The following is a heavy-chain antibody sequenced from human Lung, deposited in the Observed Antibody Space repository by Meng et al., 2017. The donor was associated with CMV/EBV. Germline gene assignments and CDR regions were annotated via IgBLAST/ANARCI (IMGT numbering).Heavy chain of an antibody. CDR3: ARNRYCSSTSCYFDY. V-gene: IGHV1-18*01. Sequence: ASVXVSXKASGYTFTSYGISWVRQAPGQGLEWMGWISAYNGNTNYAQKLLGRVTMTTDTSTSTAYMELRSLRSDDTAVYYCARNRYCSSTSCYFDYWGQGTXVTVSS. CDR2: ISAYNGNT. J-gene: IGHJ4*02. D-gene: IGHD2-2*01. CDR1: GYTFTSYG.